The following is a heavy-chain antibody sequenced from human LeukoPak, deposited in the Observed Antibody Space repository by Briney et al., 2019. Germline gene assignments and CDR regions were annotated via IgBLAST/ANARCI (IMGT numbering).Heavy chain of an antibody. J-gene: IGHJ5*02. CDR2: IIPIFGTA. D-gene: IGHD3-22*01. CDR1: GGTFSSYA. CDR3: ARAMIAGLGWFDP. V-gene: IGHV1-69*05. Sequence: EASVKVSCKASGGTFSSYAISWVRQAPGQGLEWMGRIIPIFGTANYAQKFQGRVTITTDASTSTAYMELSSLRSEDTAVYYCARAMIAGLGWFDPWGQGTLVTVSS.